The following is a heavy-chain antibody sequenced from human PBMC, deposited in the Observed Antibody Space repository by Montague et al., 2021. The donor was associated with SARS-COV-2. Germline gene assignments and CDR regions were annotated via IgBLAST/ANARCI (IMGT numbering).Heavy chain of an antibody. CDR3: ARDLGWGRWYIDV. CDR1: GASMRTYY. CDR2: ISNSGIT. J-gene: IGHJ2*01. V-gene: IGHV4-59*01. Sequence: SETLSLTCSVSGASMRTYYWTWIRESPGRGLERIGYISNSGITNYNPSLKSRATISLDTSKTQFSLKLTSVTTSDTALYYCARDLGWGRWYIDVWGRGTAVTVSS. D-gene: IGHD1-26*01.